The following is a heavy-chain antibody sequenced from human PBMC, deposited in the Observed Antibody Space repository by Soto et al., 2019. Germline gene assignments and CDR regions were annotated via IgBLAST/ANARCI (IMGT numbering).Heavy chain of an antibody. V-gene: IGHV1-69*13. D-gene: IGHD3-10*01. CDR1: GGTFSSYA. Sequence: ASVKVSCKASGGTFSSYAISWVRQAPGQGLEWMGGIIPIFGTANYAQKFQGRVTITADESTSTAYMELSSLRSEDTAVYYCARTPGFGELLSWGGMDVWGQGTTVTVSS. CDR3: ARTPGFGELLSWGGMDV. CDR2: IIPIFGTA. J-gene: IGHJ6*02.